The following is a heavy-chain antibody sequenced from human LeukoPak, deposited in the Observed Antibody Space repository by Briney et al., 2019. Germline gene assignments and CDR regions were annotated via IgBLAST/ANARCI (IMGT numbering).Heavy chain of an antibody. Sequence: ASVKVSCKASGFTFTSSAVQWARQARGQRLEWIGWIVVGSGNTNYAQKFQERVTITRDMSTSTAYMELSSLRSEDTAVYYCAAEPYQYYDFWSGYYRPPEYFDYWGQGTLVTVSS. V-gene: IGHV1-58*01. J-gene: IGHJ4*02. CDR3: AAEPYQYYDFWSGYYRPPEYFDY. CDR1: GFTFTSSA. D-gene: IGHD3-3*01. CDR2: IVVGSGNT.